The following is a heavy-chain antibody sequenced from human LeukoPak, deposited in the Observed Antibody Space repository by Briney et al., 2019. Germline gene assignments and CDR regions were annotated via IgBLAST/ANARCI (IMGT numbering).Heavy chain of an antibody. CDR1: GYMFTDYY. CDR3: ARLPTYNWNDYGLDV. Sequence: ASVKVSCKASGYMFTDYYIHWVRQARGQGLEGMGWINPNSGGINDAVKLQGRVTMTRVTSISTAYMQLSRLRPGDTAVYYCARLPTYNWNDYGLDVWGQGTTVTVSS. CDR2: INPNSGGI. V-gene: IGHV1-2*02. J-gene: IGHJ6*02. D-gene: IGHD1-1*01.